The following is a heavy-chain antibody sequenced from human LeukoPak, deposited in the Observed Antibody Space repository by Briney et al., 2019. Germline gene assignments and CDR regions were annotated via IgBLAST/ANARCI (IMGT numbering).Heavy chain of an antibody. Sequence: GGSLRLSCAASGFTFSSYSMNWVRQAPGKGPEWVSSISSSSSYIYYADSVKGRFTISRDNAKNSLYLQMNSLRAEDTAVYYCARAPRRYCSSTSCYGGLDYWGQGTLVTVSS. CDR3: ARAPRRYCSSTSCYGGLDY. V-gene: IGHV3-21*01. CDR2: ISSSSSYI. CDR1: GFTFSSYS. J-gene: IGHJ4*02. D-gene: IGHD2-2*01.